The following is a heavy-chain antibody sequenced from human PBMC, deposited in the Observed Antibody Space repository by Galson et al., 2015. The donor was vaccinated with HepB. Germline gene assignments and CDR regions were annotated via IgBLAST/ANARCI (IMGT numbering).Heavy chain of an antibody. CDR2: LYTDETP. J-gene: IGHJ4*02. D-gene: IGHD4-11*01. V-gene: IGHV3-66*01. Sequence: SLRLSCAASGFTFNSYGMHWVRQAPGKGLEWVAVLYTDETPYYADSAKGRFTISRSDSNNTVFLQMNSLGADDTAVYYCARTLTSGVFDYWGQGTLVTVSS. CDR1: GFTFNSYG. CDR3: ARTLTSGVFDY.